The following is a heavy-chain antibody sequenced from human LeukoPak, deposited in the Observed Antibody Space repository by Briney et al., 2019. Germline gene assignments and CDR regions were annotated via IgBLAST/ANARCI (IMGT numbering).Heavy chain of an antibody. V-gene: IGHV4-39*01. CDR1: DGSITSYTYY. J-gene: IGHJ4*02. D-gene: IGHD6-19*01. CDR2: IYSSGNT. CDR3: ARYTSGWYLDY. Sequence: SETLSLTCTVSDGSITSYTYYWGWIRQPPGKGLEWIGNIYSSGNTYYNPSLKSRVTISADTSKNQFSLKLSSVTAADTAVYYCARYTSGWYLDYWAQGTLVTVSS.